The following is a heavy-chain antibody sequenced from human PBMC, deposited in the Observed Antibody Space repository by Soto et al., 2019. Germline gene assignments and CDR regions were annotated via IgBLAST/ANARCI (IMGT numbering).Heavy chain of an antibody. J-gene: IGHJ6*02. CDR3: ARTLRYLGPNTLTWPV. D-gene: IGHD3-9*01. CDR2: IYSGGST. V-gene: IGHV3-66*01. Sequence: EVQLVESGGGLVQPGGSLRLSCAASGFTVSSNYMSWVRQAPGKGLEWVSIIYSGGSTYYADSVTGRFTISRDNSKNTLYLQINSVRAADSAVYYCARTLRYLGPNTLTWPVWGQGTTVAVSS. CDR1: GFTVSSNY.